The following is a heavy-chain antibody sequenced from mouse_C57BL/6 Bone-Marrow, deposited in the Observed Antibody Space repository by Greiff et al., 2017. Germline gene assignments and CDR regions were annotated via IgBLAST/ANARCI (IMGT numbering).Heavy chain of an antibody. CDR1: GYSITSGYD. CDR3: ARDGLGLDY. Sequence: EVQLQESGPGMVKPSQSLSLTCTVTGYSITSGYDWHWIRHFPGNKLEWMGYISYSGSTNYNPSLKIRISITHDTSTNHFFLKLNSVTTEDTATYYCARDGLGLDYWGQGTTLTVSS. CDR2: ISYSGST. V-gene: IGHV3-1*01. D-gene: IGHD4-1*01. J-gene: IGHJ2*01.